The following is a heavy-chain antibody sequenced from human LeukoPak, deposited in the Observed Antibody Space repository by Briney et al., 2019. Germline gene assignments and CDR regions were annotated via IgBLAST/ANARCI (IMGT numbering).Heavy chain of an antibody. CDR2: IYTSGSA. V-gene: IGHV4-4*07. D-gene: IGHD3-22*01. Sequence: PSETLSLTCAVSGDSFSTSYWTWIRQPAGKGLEWIGRIYTSGSANYNPSLKSRVTMSIDTSKKQFSLNLSSVTAADTAVYYCARDLGYDSSGYLYWGQGTLVTVSS. CDR3: ARDLGYDSSGYLY. J-gene: IGHJ4*02. CDR1: GDSFSTSY.